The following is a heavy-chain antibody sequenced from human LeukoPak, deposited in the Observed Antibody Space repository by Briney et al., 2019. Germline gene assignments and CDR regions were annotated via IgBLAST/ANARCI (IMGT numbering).Heavy chain of an antibody. CDR2: IRYDGSNK. V-gene: IGHV3-30*02. Sequence: SGGSLRLSCAASGFTFSSYGMHWVRQAPGKGLEWVAFIRYDGSNKYYADSVKGRFTISRDNSKNTLYLQMNSLRAEDTAVYYCARDHYYDSSGYLDVWGEGTTVTISS. D-gene: IGHD3-22*01. CDR3: ARDHYYDSSGYLDV. CDR1: GFTFSSYG. J-gene: IGHJ6*03.